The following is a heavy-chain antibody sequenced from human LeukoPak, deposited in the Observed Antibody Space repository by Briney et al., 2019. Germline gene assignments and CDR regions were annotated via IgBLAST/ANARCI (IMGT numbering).Heavy chain of an antibody. CDR1: GGSTSSYY. J-gene: IGHJ5*02. CDR2: IYYSGST. V-gene: IGHV4-59*12. D-gene: IGHD2-15*01. Sequence: PSETLSLTCTVSGGSTSSYYWSWLRQPPGKGLEWIGYIYYSGSTNYNPSLKSRVTISVDTSKNQFSLKLSSVTAADTAVYYCARAPRGYCSGGSCYWWFDPWGQGTLVTVSS. CDR3: ARAPRGYCSGGSCYWWFDP.